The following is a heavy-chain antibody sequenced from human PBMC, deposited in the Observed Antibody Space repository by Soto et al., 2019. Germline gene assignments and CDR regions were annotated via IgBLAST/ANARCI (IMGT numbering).Heavy chain of an antibody. V-gene: IGHV1-46*01. CDR2: INPSGGST. CDR3: ARDGSWDCSGGSCYHDY. CDR1: GYTFTSYY. Sequence: GASVKVSCKAAGYTFTSYYMHWVRQAPGQGLEWMGIINPSGGSTSYAQKFQGRVTMTRDTSTSTVYMELSSLRSEDTAVYYCARDGSWDCSGGSCYHDYWGQGTLVTVSS. D-gene: IGHD2-15*01. J-gene: IGHJ4*02.